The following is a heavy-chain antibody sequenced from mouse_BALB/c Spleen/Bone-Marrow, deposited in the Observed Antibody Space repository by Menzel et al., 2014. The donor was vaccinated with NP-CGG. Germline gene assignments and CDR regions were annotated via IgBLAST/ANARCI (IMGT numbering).Heavy chain of an antibody. J-gene: IGHJ2*01. CDR2: ISNGGGNT. Sequence: EVQLVESGGDLVQPGGSLKLSCAASGLTFSNYNISWVRQTPEKRLERVAYISNGGGNTYYPDTVKGRFTISRDNAKNTLYLQMTSLKSEDTAIYYCARHETGTGQYFDYWGQSTTLTVSS. V-gene: IGHV5-12-2*01. CDR3: ARHETGTGQYFDY. D-gene: IGHD4-1*01. CDR1: GLTFSNYN.